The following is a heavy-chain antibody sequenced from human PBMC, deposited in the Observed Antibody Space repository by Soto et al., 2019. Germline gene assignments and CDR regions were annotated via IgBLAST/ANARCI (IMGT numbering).Heavy chain of an antibody. Sequence: QVQLVQSGAEVKKPGSSVKVSCKASGGTFSSYAISWVRQAPGQGLEWMGGIIPIFGTANYAQKFQGRVTITADESTSTAHMELSSLRSEDTAVYYCARVDTAMGYYYYYGMDVWGQGTTVTVSS. CDR3: ARVDTAMGYYYYYGMDV. J-gene: IGHJ6*02. D-gene: IGHD5-18*01. CDR1: GGTFSSYA. V-gene: IGHV1-69*01. CDR2: IIPIFGTA.